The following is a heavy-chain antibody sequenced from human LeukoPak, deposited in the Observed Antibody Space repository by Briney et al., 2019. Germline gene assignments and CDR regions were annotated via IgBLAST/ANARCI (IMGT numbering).Heavy chain of an antibody. V-gene: IGHV3-7*01. D-gene: IGHD6-13*01. Sequence: GGSLRLSCAFSGFTSSSYWMTWVRQAPGKGLEWVANIKRDGSEKYYVDSVKGRFTISRDNAKNSLYLQMNSLRAEDTAVYYCMRGQYSSNNYYFDYWGQGTLVTVSS. CDR3: MRGQYSSNNYYFDY. CDR1: GFTSSSYW. CDR2: IKRDGSEK. J-gene: IGHJ4*02.